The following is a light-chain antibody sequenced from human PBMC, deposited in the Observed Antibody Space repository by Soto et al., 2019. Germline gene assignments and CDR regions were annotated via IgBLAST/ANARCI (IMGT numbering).Light chain of an antibody. V-gene: IGKV1-5*03. CDR3: QQYDNYSWT. Sequence: DIQVTQSPSTLSASVGDRVTITCRASHSIGNWLAWYQQRPGKAPQLLIYWASNLLNGVPSRFSGSGSGTEFTLNISSLQPDDFATYFCQQYDNYSWTFGQGTKIEIK. J-gene: IGKJ1*01. CDR2: WAS. CDR1: HSIGNW.